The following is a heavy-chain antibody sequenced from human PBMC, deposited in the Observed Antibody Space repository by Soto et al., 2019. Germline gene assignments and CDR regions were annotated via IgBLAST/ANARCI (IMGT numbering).Heavy chain of an antibody. CDR1: GFTFSTYA. V-gene: IGHV3-23*01. Sequence: EVQLLESGGGLVHPGGSLRLSCIASGFTFSTYAMSWVRQAPGQGLEWVSGINAGGDSPYYADSVKGRFTISRDNSKNMLSLQMRSLRADDTALYYCGRDPNGNYVGAFDIRGQGTMVTVSS. CDR3: GRDPNGNYVGAFDI. J-gene: IGHJ3*02. D-gene: IGHD1-7*01. CDR2: INAGGDSP.